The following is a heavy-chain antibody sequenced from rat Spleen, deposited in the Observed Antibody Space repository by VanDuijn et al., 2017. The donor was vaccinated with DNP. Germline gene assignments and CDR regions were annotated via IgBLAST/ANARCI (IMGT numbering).Heavy chain of an antibody. J-gene: IGHJ2*01. V-gene: IGHV5-20*01. CDR3: GKNTGYYFDH. Sequence: EVQLVESGGGLVQPGRSMKLSCAASGFTFSDYYMAWVRQVPTKGLEWVSTITYVGSITYYRDSVKGRFTISRDNAKSSLYLQMNSLKSEDTATYYCGKNTGYYFDHWGQGVMVTVSS. CDR2: ITYVGSIT. CDR1: GFTFSDYY. D-gene: IGHD4-1*01.